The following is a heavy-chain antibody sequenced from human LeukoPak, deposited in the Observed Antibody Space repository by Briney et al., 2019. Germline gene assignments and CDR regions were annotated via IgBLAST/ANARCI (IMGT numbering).Heavy chain of an antibody. CDR3: AKDKLPYSSGWNLFDL. Sequence: PGGSLRLSCAASGFTFSSYGMHWVRQAPGKGLEWVAVISYDGSNKYYADSVKGRFTISRDNSKNTLYLQMNSLRAEDTAVYYCAKDKLPYSSGWNLFDLWGRGTLVTVSS. V-gene: IGHV3-30*18. CDR2: ISYDGSNK. D-gene: IGHD6-19*01. J-gene: IGHJ2*01. CDR1: GFTFSSYG.